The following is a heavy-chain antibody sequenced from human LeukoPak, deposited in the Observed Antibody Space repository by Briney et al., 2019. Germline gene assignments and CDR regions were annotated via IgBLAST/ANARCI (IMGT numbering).Heavy chain of an antibody. CDR2: IYPGDSDT. CDR3: ARRGSPGQWLVGGWFDP. V-gene: IGHV5-51*01. D-gene: IGHD6-19*01. J-gene: IGHJ5*02. CDR1: GYSFTSYW. Sequence: GESLKISCKGSGYSFTSYWIGWVRQMPGKGLEWMGIIYPGDSDTRYSSSFQGQVTISADKSISTAYLQWSSLKASDTAMYYCARRGSPGQWLVGGWFDPWGQGTLVTVSS.